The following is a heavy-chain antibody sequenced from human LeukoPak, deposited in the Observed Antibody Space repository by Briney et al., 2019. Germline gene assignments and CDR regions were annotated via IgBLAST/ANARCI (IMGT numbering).Heavy chain of an antibody. J-gene: IGHJ4*02. D-gene: IGHD6-13*01. V-gene: IGHV1-69*01. Sequence: SVKVSCKASGGTFSSYAISWVRQAPGQGLEWMGGIIPIFGTANYAQKFQGRVTITADESTSIAYMELSSLRSEDTAVYYCARDDGRSSSWYYFDYWGQGTLVTVSS. CDR3: ARDDGRSSSWYYFDY. CDR2: IIPIFGTA. CDR1: GGTFSSYA.